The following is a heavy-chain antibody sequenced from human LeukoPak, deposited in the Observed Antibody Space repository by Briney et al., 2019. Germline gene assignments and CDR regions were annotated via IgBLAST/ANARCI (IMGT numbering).Heavy chain of an antibody. CDR3: ARDLSWELLDY. CDR1: GFTFSSYS. CDR2: ISSSSSTI. J-gene: IGHJ4*02. D-gene: IGHD1-26*01. V-gene: IGHV3-48*04. Sequence: GGSLRLSCAASGFTFSSYSMNWVRQAPGKGLEWVSYISSSSSTIYYADSVKGRFTISRDNAKNSLYLQMNSLRAEDTAVYYCARDLSWELLDYWGQGTLVTVSS.